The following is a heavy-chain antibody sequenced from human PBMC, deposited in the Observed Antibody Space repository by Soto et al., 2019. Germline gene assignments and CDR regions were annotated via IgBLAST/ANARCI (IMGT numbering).Heavy chain of an antibody. CDR1: GFTFSSYA. V-gene: IGHV3-30-3*01. CDR2: ISYDGSNK. D-gene: IGHD4-17*01. J-gene: IGHJ4*02. Sequence: GGSLRLSCAASGFTFSSYAMHWVRQAPGKGLEWVAVISYDGSNKYYADSVKGRFTISRDNSKNTLYLQMNSLRAEDTAVYYCATSTVPANWGKGTLVTVSS. CDR3: ATSTVPAN.